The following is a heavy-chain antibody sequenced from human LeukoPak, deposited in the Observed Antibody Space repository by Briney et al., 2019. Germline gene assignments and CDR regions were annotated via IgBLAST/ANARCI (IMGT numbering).Heavy chain of an antibody. V-gene: IGHV4-31*11. CDR3: AREMDAHPRIVV. CDR1: GGSISSGGYR. D-gene: IGHD2-21*01. Sequence: SQTLSLTCAVSGGSISSGGYRWTWIRQYPGKGLEWIGYINYSGSTYYNPSLKSRVIISVDTSKKQFSLNLNSVTAADTAVYYCAREMDAHPRIVVWGQGTLVTVSS. J-gene: IGHJ1*01. CDR2: INYSGST.